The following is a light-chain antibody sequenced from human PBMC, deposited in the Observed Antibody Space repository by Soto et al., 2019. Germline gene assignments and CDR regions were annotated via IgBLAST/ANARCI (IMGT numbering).Light chain of an antibody. CDR1: QSVDRA. Sequence: VVMTQSPVTLSVSPGERVTLSCRASQSVDRALAWYQQKPGQGLRLLIYAASTRASGVPDRFSGSGSGTEFTLTIGSLQSEDFAVYYCPQYKHWRTFGQGAKVEIK. CDR2: AAS. CDR3: PQYKHWRT. J-gene: IGKJ1*01. V-gene: IGKV3-15*01.